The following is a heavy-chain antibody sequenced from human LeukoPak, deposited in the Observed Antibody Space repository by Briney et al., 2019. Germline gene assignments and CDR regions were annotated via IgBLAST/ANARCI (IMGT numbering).Heavy chain of an antibody. CDR2: FSDSGGRT. J-gene: IGHJ4*02. D-gene: IGHD3-22*01. V-gene: IGHV3-23*01. CDR1: GITLSNNG. CDR3: AKLGVVIRVILVGFHKEAYYFDS. Sequence: GGSLRLSCAVSGITLSNNGMSWVRQAPGKGLEGVTGFSDSGGRTNYADSVKGRFTISRDNPKNTLYLQMNSLRAEDTAVYFCAKLGVVIRVILVGFHKEAYYFDSWGQGALVTVSS.